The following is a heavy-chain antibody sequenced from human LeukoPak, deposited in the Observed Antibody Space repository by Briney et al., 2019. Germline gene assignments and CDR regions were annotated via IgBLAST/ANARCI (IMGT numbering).Heavy chain of an antibody. D-gene: IGHD3-10*01. CDR1: GYTFTDYY. CDR2: INPNSGGT. J-gene: IGHJ6*03. V-gene: IGHV1-2*02. Sequence: AASVKVSCKASGYTFTDYYIHWVRQAPGQGLEWMGWINPNSGGTNYAQKFQGRVTMTRDTSISTAYMELSRLRSDDTAVYYCAREGYPDYYGSSKTLYYYMDVWGKGTTVTVSS. CDR3: AREGYPDYYGSSKTLYYYMDV.